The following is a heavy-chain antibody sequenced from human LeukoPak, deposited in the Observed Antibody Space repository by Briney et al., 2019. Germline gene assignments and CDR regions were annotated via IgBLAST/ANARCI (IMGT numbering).Heavy chain of an antibody. Sequence: SETLSLTCTVSGGSISSYYWSWIRQPPGKGLEWIGYIYYSGSTNYNPSLKSRVTISVDTSKNQFSLKLSSVTAADTAVYYCARTGAYSGSYSDYWGQGTLVTVSS. J-gene: IGHJ4*02. V-gene: IGHV4-59*08. CDR3: ARTGAYSGSYSDY. CDR1: GGSISSYY. D-gene: IGHD1-26*01. CDR2: IYYSGST.